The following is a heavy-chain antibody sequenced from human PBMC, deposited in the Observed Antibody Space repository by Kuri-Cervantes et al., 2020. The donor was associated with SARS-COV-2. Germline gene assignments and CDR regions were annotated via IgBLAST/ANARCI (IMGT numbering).Heavy chain of an antibody. Sequence: SETLSLTCTVSGGSISSYYWSWIRQPPGKGLEWIGEINHSGSTNYNPSLKSRVTISVDTSKNQFSLKLSSVTAADTAVYYCARGRRSSSWYGYYYYGMDVWGQGTTVTVSS. J-gene: IGHJ6*02. V-gene: IGHV4-34*01. D-gene: IGHD6-13*01. CDR1: GGSISSYY. CDR3: ARGRRSSSWYGYYYYGMDV. CDR2: INHSGST.